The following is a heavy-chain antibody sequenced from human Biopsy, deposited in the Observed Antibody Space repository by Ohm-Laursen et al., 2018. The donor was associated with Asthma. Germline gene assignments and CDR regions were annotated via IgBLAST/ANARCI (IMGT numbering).Heavy chain of an antibody. Sequence: GSSVTVSCQASGYNFISFAIHWVRQAPGHRLEWMGWVNTGNGDTKYSQKFQGRVTITRDTSASTAYMEMRSLRSEDTATYDCARTYYDWLTGQVKDVFGVWGQGTMVTVSS. J-gene: IGHJ3*01. CDR3: ARTYYDWLTGQVKDVFGV. V-gene: IGHV1-3*04. CDR2: VNTGNGDT. CDR1: GYNFISFA. D-gene: IGHD3-9*01.